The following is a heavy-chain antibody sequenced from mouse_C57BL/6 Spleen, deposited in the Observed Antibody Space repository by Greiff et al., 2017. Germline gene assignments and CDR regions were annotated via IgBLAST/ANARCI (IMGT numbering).Heavy chain of an antibody. D-gene: IGHD1-1*01. J-gene: IGHJ4*01. CDR3: ARGVTTVPYAMDY. V-gene: IGHV1-80*01. CDR1: GYAFSSYW. Sequence: VMLVESGAELVKPGASVKISCKASGYAFSSYWMNWVKQRPGKGLEWIGQIYPGDGDTNYNGKFKGKATLTADKSSSTAYMQLSSLTSEDSAVYFCARGVTTVPYAMDYWGQGTSVTVSS. CDR2: IYPGDGDT.